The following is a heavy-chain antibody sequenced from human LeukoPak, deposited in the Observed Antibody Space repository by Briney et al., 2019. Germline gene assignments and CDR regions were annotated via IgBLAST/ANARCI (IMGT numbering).Heavy chain of an antibody. CDR2: ISGSGGST. V-gene: IGHV3-23*01. Sequence: GGSLRLSRAASGFTFSSYAMSWVRQAPGKGLEWVSAISGSGGSTYYAHSVKGRFTISRDNSKNTLYLQMNSLRAEDTAVYYCASFPGSGSYVDYWGQGTLVTVSS. CDR3: ASFPGSGSYVDY. D-gene: IGHD3-10*01. J-gene: IGHJ4*02. CDR1: GFTFSSYA.